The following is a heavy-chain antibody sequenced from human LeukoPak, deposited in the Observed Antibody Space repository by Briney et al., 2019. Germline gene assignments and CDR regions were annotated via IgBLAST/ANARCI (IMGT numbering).Heavy chain of an antibody. CDR2: IGTAGDA. CDR3: AKGKDSVAGATNDY. J-gene: IGHJ4*02. D-gene: IGHD6-19*01. Sequence: GGSLRLSCAASGFALSGYDMHWVRQAAGEGLEWVSGIGTAGDAYYPGSVKGRFTISRENAKNSLYLQMSSLRAGDTAVYYCAKGKDSVAGATNDYWGQGTLVTVSS. V-gene: IGHV3-13*01. CDR1: GFALSGYD.